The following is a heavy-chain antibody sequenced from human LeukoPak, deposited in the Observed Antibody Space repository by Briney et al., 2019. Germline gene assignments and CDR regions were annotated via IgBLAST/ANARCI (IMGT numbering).Heavy chain of an antibody. CDR1: GYSISSGYY. D-gene: IGHD3-10*01. CDR3: AREDITMVRGVKSRYMDV. V-gene: IGHV4-38-2*02. CDR2: IYHSGST. J-gene: IGHJ6*03. Sequence: SETLSLTCTVSGYSISSGYYWGWIRQPPGKGLEWIGSIYHSGSTYYNPSLKSRVTISVDTSKNQFSLKLSSVTAADTAVYYCAREDITMVRGVKSRYMDVWGKGTTVTVSS.